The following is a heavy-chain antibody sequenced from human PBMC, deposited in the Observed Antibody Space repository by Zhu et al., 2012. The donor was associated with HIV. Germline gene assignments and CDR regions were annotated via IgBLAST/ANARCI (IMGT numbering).Heavy chain of an antibody. V-gene: IGHV4-38-2*01. D-gene: IGHD2-15*01. CDR3: ALVVDDAFDI. CDR1: GYSISSGYY. Sequence: QVQLQESGPGLVKPSETLSLTCAVSGYSISSGYYWGWIRQPPGKGLEWIGSIYHSGSTYYNPSLKSRVTISVDTSKNQFSLKLSSVTAADTAVYYCALVVDDAFDIWGQGTMVT. CDR2: IYHSGST. J-gene: IGHJ3*02.